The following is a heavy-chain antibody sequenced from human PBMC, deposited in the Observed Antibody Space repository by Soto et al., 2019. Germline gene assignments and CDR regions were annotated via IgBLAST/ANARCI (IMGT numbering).Heavy chain of an antibody. CDR1: GFTFSSYW. V-gene: IGHV3-7*01. CDR3: AGDFGGGIAVAGVGFDY. D-gene: IGHD6-19*01. CDR2: IKQDGSEK. Sequence: EVQMVESGGGLVQPGGSLRLSCATSGFTFSSYWMSWVRQAPGKGLEWVANIKQDGSEKYYVDSVKGRFTISRDNARNSVYLQTNSLRAEDTAMYYCAGDFGGGIAVAGVGFDYWGQGTLVTVSS. J-gene: IGHJ4*02.